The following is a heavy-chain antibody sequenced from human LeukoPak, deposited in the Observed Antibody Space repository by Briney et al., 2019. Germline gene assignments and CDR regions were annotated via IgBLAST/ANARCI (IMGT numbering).Heavy chain of an antibody. Sequence: ASVKVSCKASGYTFISYYIHWVRQAPGQGLEWMGIINPSGGSTNSAQKFQGRVTMTRDTSTSTIYMDLSSLRSEDTAVYYCARVGYSYGPPDYWGQGTLVTVSS. D-gene: IGHD5-18*01. J-gene: IGHJ4*02. CDR3: ARVGYSYGPPDY. CDR1: GYTFISYY. V-gene: IGHV1-46*01. CDR2: INPSGGST.